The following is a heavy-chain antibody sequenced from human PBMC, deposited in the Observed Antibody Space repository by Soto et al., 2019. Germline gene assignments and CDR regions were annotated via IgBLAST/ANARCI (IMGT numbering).Heavy chain of an antibody. J-gene: IGHJ4*02. V-gene: IGHV4-39*01. D-gene: IGHD3-9*01. CDR3: ASQDPYDILTGTPF. CDR1: GGSISSSSYY. Sequence: PSETLSLTCTVSGGSISSSSYYWGWIRQPPGKGLEWIGSIYYSGSTYYNPSLKSRVTISVDTSKNQFSLKLSSVTAADTAVYYCASQDPYDILTGTPFWGQGTLVTVSS. CDR2: IYYSGST.